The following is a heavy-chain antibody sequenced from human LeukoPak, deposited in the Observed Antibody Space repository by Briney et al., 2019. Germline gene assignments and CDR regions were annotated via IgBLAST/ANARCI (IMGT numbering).Heavy chain of an antibody. CDR1: GFTFSSYA. CDR3: AKAQTGDLSPGDY. J-gene: IGHJ4*02. D-gene: IGHD7-27*01. V-gene: IGHV3-30-3*01. CDR2: ISYDGSNK. Sequence: GGSLRLSCAASGFTFSSYAMHWVRQAPGKGLEWVAVISYDGSNKYYADSVKGRFTISRDNSKNTLYLQMNSLRAEDTAVYYCAKAQTGDLSPGDYWGQGTLVTVSS.